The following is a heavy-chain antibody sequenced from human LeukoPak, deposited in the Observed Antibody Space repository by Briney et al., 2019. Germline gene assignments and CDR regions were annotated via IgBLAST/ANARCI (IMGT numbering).Heavy chain of an antibody. Sequence: GGSLRLSCAASGFTFSSYWMTWVRQAPGKGLEWVANIKQDGSAKYYVDSVKGRFTISRDNAKNSLFLQMNSLRAEDSAVYYCARDEGGSYSFDYWGQGTLATVSS. CDR2: IKQDGSAK. V-gene: IGHV3-7*01. D-gene: IGHD1-26*01. J-gene: IGHJ4*02. CDR3: ARDEGGSYSFDY. CDR1: GFTFSSYW.